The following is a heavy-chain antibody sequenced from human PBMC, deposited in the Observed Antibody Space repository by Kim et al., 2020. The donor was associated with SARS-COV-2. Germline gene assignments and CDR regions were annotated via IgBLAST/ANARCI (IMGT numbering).Heavy chain of an antibody. CDR1: GYTFTGYY. CDR3: ARVTMVRGRTYDY. Sequence: ASVKVSCKASGYTFTGYYMHWVRQAPGQGLEWMGWINPNSGGTNYAQKFQGRVTMTRDTSISTAYMELSRLRSDDTAVYYCARVTMVRGRTYDYWGQGTLVTVSS. V-gene: IGHV1-2*02. J-gene: IGHJ4*02. CDR2: INPNSGGT. D-gene: IGHD3-10*01.